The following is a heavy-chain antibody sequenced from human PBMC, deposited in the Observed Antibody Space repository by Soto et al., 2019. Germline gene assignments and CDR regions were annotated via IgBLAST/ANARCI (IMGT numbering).Heavy chain of an antibody. CDR3: ARGFNWYSSSWYRYGY. J-gene: IGHJ4*02. CDR1: GFTFSSYD. CDR2: IGTAGDT. V-gene: IGHV3-13*04. D-gene: IGHD6-13*01. Sequence: GGSLRLSCAASGFTFSSYDMHWVRQATGKGLEWVSAIGTAGDTYYPGSVKGRFTISRENAKNSLYLQLDSLRAGDTAVYYCARGFNWYSSSWYRYGYWGQGT.